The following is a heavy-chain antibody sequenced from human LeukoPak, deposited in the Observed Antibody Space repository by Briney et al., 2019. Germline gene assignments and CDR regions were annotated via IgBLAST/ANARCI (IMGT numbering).Heavy chain of an antibody. J-gene: IGHJ4*02. CDR2: IDTTSSPI. CDR1: GFSFTTYS. CDR3: ARGHTAVTRHFDF. Sequence: GGSLRLSCTASGFSFTTYSMNWVRQAPGKGLEWVSYIDTTSSPISYADSVKGRFTISRDNAKNSLYLQMNSLRAEDTAVYYCARGHTAVTRHFDFWGQGTLVTVSS. D-gene: IGHD4-17*01. V-gene: IGHV3-48*01.